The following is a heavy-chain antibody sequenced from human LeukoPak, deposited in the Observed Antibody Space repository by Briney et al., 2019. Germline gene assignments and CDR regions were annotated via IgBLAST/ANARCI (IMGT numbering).Heavy chain of an antibody. V-gene: IGHV4-39*01. J-gene: IGHJ4*02. Sequence: PSETLSLTCTVSGGSISSSSAYWGWIRQPPGKGLERIGSIYYSKNTYYNPSLKSRVTISADTSKNQFSLTLGSVSATDTAVYYCVSPRGFSYGYFDYWGQGTLVTVSS. CDR1: GGSISSSSAY. D-gene: IGHD5-18*01. CDR3: VSPRGFSYGYFDY. CDR2: IYYSKNT.